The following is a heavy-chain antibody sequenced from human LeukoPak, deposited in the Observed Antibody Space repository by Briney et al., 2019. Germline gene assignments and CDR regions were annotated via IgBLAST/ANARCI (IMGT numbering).Heavy chain of an antibody. CDR2: IYYSGST. CDR1: GGSISSSSYY. CDR3: ARLLRGGALFDY. Sequence: SETLSLTCTVSGGSISSSSYYWGWIRQPPGKGLEWIGSIYYSGSTYYNPSLKSRVTISVDTSKNQFSLKLSSVTAADTAVYYCARLLRGGALFDYWGQGTLVTVSS. J-gene: IGHJ4*02. V-gene: IGHV4-39*01. D-gene: IGHD1-26*01.